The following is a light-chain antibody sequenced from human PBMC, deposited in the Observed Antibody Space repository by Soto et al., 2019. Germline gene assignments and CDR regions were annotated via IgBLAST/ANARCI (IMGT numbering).Light chain of an antibody. CDR2: DAS. V-gene: IGKV3-11*01. Sequence: EIVLTQSPATLSLSPGERASLSCRASQSISNYLAWYQQKSGQAPRLLIYDASNRATGIPARFSGSGSRTDFTLTISSLEPEDFAVYFCQQRTNWLWTFGQGTKVEIK. J-gene: IGKJ1*01. CDR3: QQRTNWLWT. CDR1: QSISNY.